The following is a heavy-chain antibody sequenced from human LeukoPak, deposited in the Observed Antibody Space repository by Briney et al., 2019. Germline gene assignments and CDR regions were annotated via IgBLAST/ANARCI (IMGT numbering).Heavy chain of an antibody. CDR2: INPNSGGT. CDR3: ARPLIVGDYDILTGLFY. D-gene: IGHD3-9*01. V-gene: IGHV1-2*02. CDR1: GYTFTGYY. Sequence: ASVKVSCKASGYTFTGYYMHWVRQAPGQGLEWMSWINPNSGGTNYAQKFQGRVTMTRDTSISTAYMELSRLRSDDTAVYYCARPLIVGDYDILTGLFYWGQGTLVTVSS. J-gene: IGHJ4*02.